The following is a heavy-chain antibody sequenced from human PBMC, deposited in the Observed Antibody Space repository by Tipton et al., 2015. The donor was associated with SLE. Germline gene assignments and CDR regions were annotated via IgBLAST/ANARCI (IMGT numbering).Heavy chain of an antibody. Sequence: GLVKPSETLSLTCTVSGGSISYYYWSWIRQPPGKGLEWIGYIYYSGSTNYNPSLKSRVTISVDTSKNQFSLKLSSVTAADTAVYYCARDKSNWDIDYWGQGTLVTVFS. V-gene: IGHV4-59*01. CDR2: IYYSGST. D-gene: IGHD1-1*01. J-gene: IGHJ4*02. CDR3: ARDKSNWDIDY. CDR1: GGSISYYY.